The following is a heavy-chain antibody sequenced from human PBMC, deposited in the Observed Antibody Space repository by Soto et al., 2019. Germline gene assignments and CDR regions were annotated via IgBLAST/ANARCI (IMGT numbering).Heavy chain of an antibody. CDR3: VRDGIRIVVVSAATPGDWFDP. V-gene: IGHV1-46*01. D-gene: IGHD2-2*01. CDR1: GYTFTRYY. J-gene: IGHJ5*02. Sequence: QVQLVQSGAEVKKPGASVKVSCKASGYTFTRYYMHWVRQAPGQGLEWMGTINPSGGSTIYAQRFQGRVSMTRDTSTSTVYMELSSLRSEDTAVYYCVRDGIRIVVVSAATPGDWFDPWGQGTLVTVSS. CDR2: INPSGGST.